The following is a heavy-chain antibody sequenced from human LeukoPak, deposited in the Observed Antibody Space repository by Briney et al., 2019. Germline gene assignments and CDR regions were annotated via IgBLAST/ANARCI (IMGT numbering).Heavy chain of an antibody. D-gene: IGHD1-26*01. V-gene: IGHV3-21*01. CDR3: ARGSGSYYYYGMDV. CDR2: ISSSTSYI. J-gene: IGHJ6*02. CDR1: GFTFSSYS. Sequence: RGGLQRLSCAASGFTFSSYSMNWVRQAPGKGLEWVSSISSSTSYIYYADSVKGRFTISRDDAKNSLYLQMNSLRAEDTAVYYCARGSGSYYYYGMDVWGQATAVTASS.